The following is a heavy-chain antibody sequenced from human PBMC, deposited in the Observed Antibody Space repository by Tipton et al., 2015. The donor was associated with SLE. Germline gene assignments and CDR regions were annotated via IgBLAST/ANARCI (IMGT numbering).Heavy chain of an antibody. V-gene: IGHV3-33*01. J-gene: IGHJ6*03. CDR1: GFTFSSYG. CDR2: IWYDGSNK. D-gene: IGHD2-2*01. CDR3: ARGIPAAIGFYYNYMDV. Sequence: SLRLSCAASGFTFSSYGMHWVRQAPGKGLEWVAVIWYDGSNKYYADSVKGRFTISRDNSKNTLYLQMNSLRAEDTAVYYCARGIPAAIGFYYNYMDVWGKGTTVTVSS.